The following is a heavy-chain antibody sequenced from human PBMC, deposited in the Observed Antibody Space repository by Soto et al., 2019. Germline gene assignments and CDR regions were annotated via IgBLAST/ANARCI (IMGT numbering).Heavy chain of an antibody. D-gene: IGHD6-13*01. CDR2: INSDGSST. CDR1: GFTFSSYW. V-gene: IGHV3-74*01. J-gene: IGHJ4*02. CDR3: ASGVGYGRSWKRFDY. Sequence: EVQLVESGGGLVQPGGSLRLSCAASGFTFSSYWMHWVRQAPGKGLVWVSRINSDGSSTSYADSVKGRFTISRDNAKKTLYLQMNSLRAEDTAVYYGASGVGYGRSWKRFDYWGQGTLVNVSS.